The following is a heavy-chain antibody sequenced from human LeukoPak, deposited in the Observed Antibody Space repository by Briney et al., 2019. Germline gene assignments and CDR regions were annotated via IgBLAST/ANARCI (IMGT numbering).Heavy chain of an antibody. CDR2: ISAYNGNT. D-gene: IGHD2-15*01. CDR1: GYTFTRYY. V-gene: IGHV1-18*04. J-gene: IGHJ4*02. CDR3: ACSYCSGGSCYIRLDY. Sequence: ASVKVSCKASGYTFTRYYMHWVRQAPGQGLEWMGWISAYNGNTNYAQKLQGRVTMTTDTSTSTAYMELRSLRSDDTAVYYCACSYCSGGSCYIRLDYWGQGTLVTVSS.